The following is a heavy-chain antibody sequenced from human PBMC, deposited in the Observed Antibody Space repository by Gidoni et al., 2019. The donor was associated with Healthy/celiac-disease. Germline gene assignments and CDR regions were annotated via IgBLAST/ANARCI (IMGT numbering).Heavy chain of an antibody. CDR1: AFTFSSYA. Sequence: EVQLLESGGGLVQPGGSLILSCAASAFTFSSYARRWVRQAPGKGLKWVPGISGSGGSTYYADSVKSRVTMSRDNSKNTLYRQMNSVRAEDKGVYYCAASGYSYGSTNWFDPWGQGTLVTVSS. V-gene: IGHV3-23*01. CDR3: AASGYSYGSTNWFDP. J-gene: IGHJ5*02. D-gene: IGHD5-18*01. CDR2: ISGSGGST.